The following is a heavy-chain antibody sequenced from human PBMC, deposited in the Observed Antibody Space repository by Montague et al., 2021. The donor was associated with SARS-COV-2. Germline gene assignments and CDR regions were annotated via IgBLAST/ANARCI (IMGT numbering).Heavy chain of an antibody. J-gene: IGHJ6*02. D-gene: IGHD5-12*01. Sequence: SVKVSCKVSGYTLTELSMHWVRQAPGKGLEWMGGFDPEDGETIYAQKFQGRVTMTEDTSTDTAYMELSSLRSEDTAVYYCATPSAIVATIRGGGNYYYYYGMDVWGQGTTVTVSS. CDR1: GYTLTELS. V-gene: IGHV1-24*01. CDR2: FDPEDGET. CDR3: ATPSAIVATIRGGGNYYYYYGMDV.